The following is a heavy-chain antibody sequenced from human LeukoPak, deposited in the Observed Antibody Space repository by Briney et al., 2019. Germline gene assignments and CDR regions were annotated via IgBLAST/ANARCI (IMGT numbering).Heavy chain of an antibody. Sequence: SETLSLTCTVSGGSISSNNYFWGWFRQPPGKGLEWIGSIYDSGSTYYNPSLKSRVTISVDTSKNQFSLKLNSVTAADTAMYYCQSRFLEWLLDYWGQGTLVTVSS. D-gene: IGHD3-3*01. CDR3: QSRFLEWLLDY. V-gene: IGHV4-39*01. J-gene: IGHJ4*02. CDR1: GGSISSNNYF. CDR2: IYDSGST.